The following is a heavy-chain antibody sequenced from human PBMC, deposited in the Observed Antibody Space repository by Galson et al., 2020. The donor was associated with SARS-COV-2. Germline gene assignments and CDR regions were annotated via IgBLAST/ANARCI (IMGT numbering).Heavy chain of an antibody. J-gene: IGHJ4*02. CDR3: LKEGDTIYADY. D-gene: IGHD3-10*01. Sequence: VGSSWISWVRRAPGQGLEWVSLIDAAGNPFYADSIKGRFTISRDNSRNIVFLKMNSLRAEDTAVYYCLKEGDTIYADYWGPGTLVTVSS. CDR2: IDAAGNP. CDR1: VGSSW. V-gene: IGHV3-53*01.